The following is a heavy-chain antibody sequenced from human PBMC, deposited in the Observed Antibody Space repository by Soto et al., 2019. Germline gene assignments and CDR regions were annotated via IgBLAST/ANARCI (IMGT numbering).Heavy chain of an antibody. D-gene: IGHD3-10*01. CDR1: GGSFSGYY. CDR2: INHSGST. V-gene: IGHV4-34*01. J-gene: IGHJ6*03. CDR3: ARGFRWFGELLSQNYYYYMDV. Sequence: SETLSLTCAVYGGSFSGYYWSWIRQPPGKGLEWIGEINHSGSTNYNPSLKSRVTISVETSKNQFSLKLSSVTAADTAVYYCARGFRWFGELLSQNYYYYMDVWGKGTTVTVSS.